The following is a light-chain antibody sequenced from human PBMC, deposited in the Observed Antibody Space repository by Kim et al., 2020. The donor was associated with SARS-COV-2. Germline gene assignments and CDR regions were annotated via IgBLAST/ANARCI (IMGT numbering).Light chain of an antibody. J-gene: IGKJ2*01. CDR1: QSISTW. CDR3: QHYIRYPYA. CDR2: KAS. Sequence: DIQMTQSPSTLSAFVRDRVTITCRASQSISTWLAWYQQKPGKAPKLLIYKASSLESGVPSRFSGSGSGTEFTLTISSLQPDDFATYYCQHYIRYPYAFGQGTKLEI. V-gene: IGKV1-5*03.